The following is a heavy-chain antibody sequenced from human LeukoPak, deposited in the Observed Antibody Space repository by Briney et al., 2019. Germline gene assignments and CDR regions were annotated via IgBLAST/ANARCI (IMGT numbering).Heavy chain of an antibody. J-gene: IGHJ4*02. V-gene: IGHV4-59*01. CDR1: GGSISSYY. CDR2: IYYSGST. Sequence: SETLSLTCTVSGGSISSYYWSWIRQPPGKGLEWIGYIYYSGSTNYNPSLTSRVTISVDTSKNQSSLKLSSVTAADTAVYYCARARSSTGPYYWGQGTLVTVSS. CDR3: ARARSSTGPYY. D-gene: IGHD2-2*01.